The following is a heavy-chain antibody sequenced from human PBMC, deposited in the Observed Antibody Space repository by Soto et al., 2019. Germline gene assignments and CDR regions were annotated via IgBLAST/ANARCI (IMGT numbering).Heavy chain of an antibody. J-gene: IGHJ4*02. CDR2: ITYDGSNK. D-gene: IGHD3-22*01. CDR1: GFTFSSYG. CDR3: AKGRLAPNYYDSSGYYSPEFDF. Sequence: PGGSLRLSCAASGFTFSSYGIHWVRQAPGKGLEWVAVITYDGSNKYYADSVKGRFTISRDISKNTLYLQMNSLRAEDTAVYYCAKGRLAPNYYDSSGYYSPEFDFWGQGT. V-gene: IGHV3-30*18.